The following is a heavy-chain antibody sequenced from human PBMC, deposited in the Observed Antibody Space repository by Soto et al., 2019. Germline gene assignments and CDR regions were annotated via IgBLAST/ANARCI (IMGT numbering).Heavy chain of an antibody. D-gene: IGHD5-18*01. CDR2: INHSGST. J-gene: IGHJ6*02. CDR1: GGSFSGYY. CDR3: ARGQLGVIQLWSNYYYYLGMDV. V-gene: IGHV4-34*01. Sequence: TLSLTGAVHGGSFSGYYWSWIRQPPAKGREWIGEINHSGSTNYKPSLKGRVTISVDASKNQFSLMLSPVTAAATAVSYRARGQLGVIQLWSNYYYYLGMDVWGQGTTVTVPS.